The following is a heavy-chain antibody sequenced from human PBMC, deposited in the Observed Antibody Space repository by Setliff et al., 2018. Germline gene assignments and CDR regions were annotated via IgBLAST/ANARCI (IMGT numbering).Heavy chain of an antibody. CDR1: GFTFNHFA. CDR3: AKAGGSGFGMDYFDY. V-gene: IGHV3-23*01. CDR2: ISGDSSFT. Sequence: GESLKISCATSGFTFNHFAMAWVRQAPGKGLEWVSIISGDSSFTNYADSVRGRATIFRDSSGNNVYLHMNSLTAADSAMYYCAKAGGSGFGMDYFDYWGQGTLVTVSS. J-gene: IGHJ4*02. D-gene: IGHD3-3*01.